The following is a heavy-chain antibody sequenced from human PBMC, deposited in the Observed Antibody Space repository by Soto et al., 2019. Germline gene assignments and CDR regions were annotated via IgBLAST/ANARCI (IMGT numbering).Heavy chain of an antibody. V-gene: IGHV2-5*02. D-gene: IGHD2-2*01. CDR2: IYWDDDK. J-gene: IGHJ4*02. Sequence: QITLKESGPALGKPTQTRTLTCTFSGFSLSTSGVGVGWIRRPPGKALEWLALIYWDDDKRYSPSLKSRLTITKDTSKNQVVLTMTNMDPVDTATYYCAHTSTSAASGDYWGQGTLGTVSS. CDR1: GFSLSTSGVG. CDR3: AHTSTSAASGDY.